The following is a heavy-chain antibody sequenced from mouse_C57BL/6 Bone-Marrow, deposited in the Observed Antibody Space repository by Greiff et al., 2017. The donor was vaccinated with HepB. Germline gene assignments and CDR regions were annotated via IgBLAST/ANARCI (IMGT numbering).Heavy chain of an antibody. D-gene: IGHD2-3*01. V-gene: IGHV5-16*01. CDR2: INYDGSST. CDR1: GFTFSDYY. J-gene: IGHJ1*03. Sequence: EVKVVESEGGLVQPGSSMKLSCTASGFTFSDYYMAWVRQVPEKGLEWVANINYDGSSTYYLDSLKSRFIISRDNAKNILYLQMSSLKSEDTATYYCARVGIYDGYYWYWYFDVWGTGTTVTVSS. CDR3: ARVGIYDGYYWYWYFDV.